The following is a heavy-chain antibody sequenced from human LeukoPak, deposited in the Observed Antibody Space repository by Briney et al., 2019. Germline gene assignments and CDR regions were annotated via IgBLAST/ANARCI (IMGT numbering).Heavy chain of an antibody. Sequence: SETLSLTCTVSGGSISSSSYYWGWIRQPPGKGLEWIGSIYYSGSTYYNPSLKSRVTISVDTSKNQFSLKLSSVTAADTAVYYCAKLNNWNDLSRFDPWGQGTLVTVSS. CDR2: IYYSGST. CDR1: GGSISSSSYY. J-gene: IGHJ5*02. D-gene: IGHD1-20*01. CDR3: AKLNNWNDLSRFDP. V-gene: IGHV4-39*07.